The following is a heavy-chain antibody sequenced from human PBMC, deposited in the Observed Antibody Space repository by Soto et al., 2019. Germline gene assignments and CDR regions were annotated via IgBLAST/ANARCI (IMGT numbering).Heavy chain of an antibody. D-gene: IGHD3-10*01. CDR2: IIPIFGTA. V-gene: IGHV1-69*06. CDR3: ARDRRKTLWFVDDGFDP. CDR1: GGTFSSYA. Sequence: QVQLVQSGAEVKKPGSSVKVSCKASGGTFSSYAISWVRQAPGQGLEWMGGIIPIFGTANYAQKFQGRVTITADKSTSTAYMEVSSLRSEDTAGYYCARDRRKTLWFVDDGFDPWGQGTLGTVSS. J-gene: IGHJ5*02.